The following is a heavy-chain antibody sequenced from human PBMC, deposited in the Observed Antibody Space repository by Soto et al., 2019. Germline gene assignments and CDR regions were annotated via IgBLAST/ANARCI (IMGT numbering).Heavy chain of an antibody. V-gene: IGHV4-34*01. CDR3: ATHILIVTATTWFDP. Sequence: SEALSLTCAVYGGSFSSYYWSLIRQPPGKGLEGIGEINHSGSTNYNPSLKSRVTISVDTSKNHFSLKLSSVTAADTAVYYCATHILIVTATTWFDPCG. CDR1: GGSFSSYY. D-gene: IGHD2-21*02. CDR2: INHSGST. J-gene: IGHJ5*02.